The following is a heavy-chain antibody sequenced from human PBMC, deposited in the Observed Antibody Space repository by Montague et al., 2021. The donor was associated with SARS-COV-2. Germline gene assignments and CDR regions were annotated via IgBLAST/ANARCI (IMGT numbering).Heavy chain of an antibody. V-gene: IGHV4-31*03. Sequence: TLSLTCSVSGGSISSVDYYWSWIRQHPGKGLEWIGHIYYSGTTYYNPSLKSRLTTSVDTSNNQFSLRLSSVTAADAAVYYCARARCIGSICLGVFEYWGQGSLVTVSS. D-gene: IGHD2-8*02. CDR3: ARARCIGSICLGVFEY. CDR1: GGSISSVDYY. J-gene: IGHJ4*02. CDR2: IYYSGTT.